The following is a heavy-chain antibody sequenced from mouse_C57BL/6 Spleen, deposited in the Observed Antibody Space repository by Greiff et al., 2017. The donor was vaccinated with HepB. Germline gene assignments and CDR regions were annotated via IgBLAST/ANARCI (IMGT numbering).Heavy chain of an antibody. CDR1: GFTFSSYA. V-gene: IGHV5-4*01. Sequence: EVQLVESGGGLVKPGGSLKLSCAASGFTFSSYAMSWVRQTPEKRLEWVATISDGGSYTYYPDNVKGRFTISRDNAKNNLYLQMSHLKSEDTAMYYCARDRGGYYYGSYFDDWGKGTTLTVSS. J-gene: IGHJ2*01. D-gene: IGHD1-1*01. CDR3: ARDRGGYYYGSYFDD. CDR2: ISDGGSYT.